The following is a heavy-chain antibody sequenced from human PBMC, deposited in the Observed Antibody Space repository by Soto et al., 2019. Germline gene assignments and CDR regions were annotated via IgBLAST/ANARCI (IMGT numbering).Heavy chain of an antibody. CDR3: ARGTGDY. CDR2: IYYSGST. V-gene: IGHV4-30-4*01. J-gene: IGHJ4*02. CDR1: GDSLSSGGYY. Sequence: SSETLSLTCTVSGDSLSSGGYYWSWIRQPPGKGLEWIGYIYYSGSTHYNPSLKSRVTISVDTSKNQFSLKLSSVTVADTAVYYCARGTGDYWSQGTLVTVS.